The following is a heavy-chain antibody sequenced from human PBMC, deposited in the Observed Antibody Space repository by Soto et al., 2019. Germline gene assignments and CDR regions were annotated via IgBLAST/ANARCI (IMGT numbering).Heavy chain of an antibody. V-gene: IGHV1-18*04. CDR3: ARDLGYYDFWSGFGSDYGMDV. D-gene: IGHD3-3*01. CDR1: CYTFTSYG. J-gene: IGHJ6*02. CDR2: ISAYNGNI. Sequence: VKVSCKASCYTFTSYGISWVRQAPGQGLEWMGWISAYNGNINYAQKLQGRVTMTTDTSTSTAYMELRSLRSDDTAVYYCARDLGYYDFWSGFGSDYGMDVWGQGTTVTVSS.